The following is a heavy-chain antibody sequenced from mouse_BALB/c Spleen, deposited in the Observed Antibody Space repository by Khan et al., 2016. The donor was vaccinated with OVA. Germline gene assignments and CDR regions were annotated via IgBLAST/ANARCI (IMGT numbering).Heavy chain of an antibody. CDR2: INPSNGRT. V-gene: IGHV1S81*02. J-gene: IGHJ3*01. Sequence: QVQLQQPGAELVKPGASVKLSCKASGYTFTSYWMHWVKQRPGQGLEWIGEINPSNGRTNYNAKFKSKATLTVDTSSNTAYMQLSSLTSEDSAVSYCARATMITTEVAYWGQGTLVTVSA. CDR1: GYTFTSYW. D-gene: IGHD2-4*01. CDR3: ARATMITTEVAY.